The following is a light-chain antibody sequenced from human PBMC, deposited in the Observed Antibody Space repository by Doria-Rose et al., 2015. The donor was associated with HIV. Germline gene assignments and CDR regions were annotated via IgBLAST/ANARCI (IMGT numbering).Light chain of an antibody. CDR2: GNS. J-gene: IGLJ1*01. Sequence: QSVLTQPPSVSGAPGQRVALSRTGSSSTIGAGFDVTLYQQFAGTDPQLLIHGNSNRCSGVPDRFSGSKSGTSASLAISGLRAEDEADHYCQSYGSRLSVYVFGTGTKVTVL. CDR3: QSYGSRLSVYV. CDR1: SSTIGAGFD. V-gene: IGLV1-40*01.